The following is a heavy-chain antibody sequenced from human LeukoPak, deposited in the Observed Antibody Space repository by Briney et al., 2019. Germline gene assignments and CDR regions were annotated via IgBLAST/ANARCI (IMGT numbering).Heavy chain of an antibody. CDR1: GDSVSSNSAA. J-gene: IGHJ4*02. Sequence: SQTLSLTFAFSGDSVSSNSAAWHWIRQSPSRGLEWLGSTYYGCKRYNEYAVSVKSRIIINPDPSKNQFSLQLNSVTPEDTAVYYCASGTGTFDYSGQGTLVTVSS. CDR3: ASGTGTFDY. CDR2: TYYGCKRYN. V-gene: IGHV6-1*01. D-gene: IGHD1-7*01.